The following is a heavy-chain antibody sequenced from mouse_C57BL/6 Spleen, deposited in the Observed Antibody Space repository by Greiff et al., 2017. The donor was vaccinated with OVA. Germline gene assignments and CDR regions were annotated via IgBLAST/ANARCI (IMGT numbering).Heavy chain of an antibody. J-gene: IGHJ2*01. CDR1: GYTFTSYW. D-gene: IGHD2-4*01. CDR2: IDPSDSYT. V-gene: IGHV1-69*01. Sequence: QVQLQQPGAELVMPGASVKLSCKASGYTFTSYWMHWVKQRPGQGLEWIGEIDPSDSYTNYTQKFKGKSTLTVDKSSSAAYMQRSSLTAEDAAVYYCTREYDYYFDYWGQGTTLTVSS. CDR3: TREYDYYFDY.